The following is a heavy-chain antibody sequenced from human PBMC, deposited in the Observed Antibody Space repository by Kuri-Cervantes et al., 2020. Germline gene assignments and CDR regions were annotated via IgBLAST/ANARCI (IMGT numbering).Heavy chain of an antibody. CDR3: ARDAMVRGVSSWYFDL. CDR1: NGSIRTDEQY. J-gene: IGHJ2*01. V-gene: IGHV4-30-4*01. D-gene: IGHD3-10*01. Sequence: LRLSCTVSNGSIRTDEQYWSWVRQAPGKGLEWIGYIYYSENTRYNPSLKSRVNMSIDTSTNQFSLTLTSVTAADTAVYYCARDAMVRGVSSWYFDLWGRGTLVTVSS. CDR2: IYYSENT.